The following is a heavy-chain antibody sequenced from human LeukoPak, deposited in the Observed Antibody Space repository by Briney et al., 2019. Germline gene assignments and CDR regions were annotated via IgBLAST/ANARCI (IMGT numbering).Heavy chain of an antibody. V-gene: IGHV4-4*07. CDR2: IFTTGST. J-gene: IGHJ5*02. D-gene: IGHD3-10*01. Sequence: PSETLSLTCSASGGSLSSYYWTWIRQPAGKGLEWIGRIFTTGSTNYNPSLMSRVTMSVDTSKNQFSLKMRSVTAADTAVYYCARGDGSTMIRGVSRYGWLDPWGQGTLVTVSS. CDR3: ARGDGSTMIRGVSRYGWLDP. CDR1: GGSLSSYY.